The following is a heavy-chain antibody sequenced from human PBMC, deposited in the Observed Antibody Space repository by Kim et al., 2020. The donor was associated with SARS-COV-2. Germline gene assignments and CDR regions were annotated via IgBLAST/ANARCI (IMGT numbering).Heavy chain of an antibody. Sequence: YSPSFQGHVTISADKSISTAYLQWSSLKASDTAMYYCARGGYSGYPSGDYWGQGTLVTVSS. D-gene: IGHD5-12*01. V-gene: IGHV5-10-1*01. J-gene: IGHJ4*02. CDR3: ARGGYSGYPSGDY.